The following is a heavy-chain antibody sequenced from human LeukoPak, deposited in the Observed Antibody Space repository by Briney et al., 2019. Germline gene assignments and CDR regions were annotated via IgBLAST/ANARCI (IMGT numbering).Heavy chain of an antibody. D-gene: IGHD3-10*01. Sequence: GASVKVSCKASGYTFTSYYMHWVRQAPGQGLEWMGIINPSGGSTNYAQKLQGRVTMTRDTSTSTVYMELSSLRSEDTAVYYCARESGFDLTGPWGQGTLVTVSS. CDR1: GYTFTSYY. J-gene: IGHJ5*02. CDR3: ARESGFDLTGP. CDR2: INPSGGST. V-gene: IGHV1-46*01.